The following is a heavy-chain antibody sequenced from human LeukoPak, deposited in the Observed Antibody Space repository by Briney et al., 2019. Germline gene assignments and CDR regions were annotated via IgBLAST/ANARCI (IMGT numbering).Heavy chain of an antibody. D-gene: IGHD2-2*01. J-gene: IGHJ4*02. V-gene: IGHV1-18*01. CDR1: GYTFTSYG. CDR2: ISAYNGNT. CDR3: ARVGRDWDIVVVPAAPDY. Sequence: ASVKVSRKASGYTFTSYGISWVRQAPGQGLEWMGWISAYNGNTNYAQKLQGRVTMTTDTSTSTAYMELRSLRSDDTAVYYCARVGRDWDIVVVPAAPDYWGQGTLVTVSS.